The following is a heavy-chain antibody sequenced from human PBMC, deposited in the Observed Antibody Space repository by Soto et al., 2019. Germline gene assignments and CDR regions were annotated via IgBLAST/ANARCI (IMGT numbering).Heavy chain of an antibody. CDR1: GITFSSYS. V-gene: IGHV3-48*01. CDR2: ISSSSTTI. J-gene: IGHJ5*02. CDR3: AGFLYDFWSGSPSLNWFDP. D-gene: IGHD3-3*01. Sequence: EVQLVESGGGLAQPGGSLRLSCAASGITFSSYSMNWVRQAPGKGLEWLSYISSSSTTISYADSVKGRFTISRDNAKNSLYLQMNSLRAEDTAVYYCAGFLYDFWSGSPSLNWFDPWGQGTLVTVSS.